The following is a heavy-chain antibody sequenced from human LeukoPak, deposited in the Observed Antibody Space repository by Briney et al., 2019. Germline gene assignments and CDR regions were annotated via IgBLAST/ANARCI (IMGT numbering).Heavy chain of an antibody. V-gene: IGHV3-48*02. Sequence: GGSLRLSCAASGFTFSSYSMNWVRQAPGKGLEWVSYISSSSSMIYYADSVKGRFTIPRDNAKNSLYLQMKSLRDEDTAIYYCARDYGDLPARVPYFDYWGQGTLVTVSS. J-gene: IGHJ4*02. CDR3: ARDYGDLPARVPYFDY. CDR2: ISSSSSMI. D-gene: IGHD4-17*01. CDR1: GFTFSSYS.